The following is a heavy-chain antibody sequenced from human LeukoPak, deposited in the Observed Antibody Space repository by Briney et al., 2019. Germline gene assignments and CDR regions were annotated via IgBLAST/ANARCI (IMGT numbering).Heavy chain of an antibody. D-gene: IGHD1-26*01. CDR1: GFTFSDYY. CDR2: ISSSGSYT. J-gene: IGHJ4*02. Sequence: PGGSLRLSCAASGFTFSDYYMSWIRQAPGKGLEWVSYISSSGSYTNYADSVKGRFTISRDNAKNSLYLQMNSLRAEDTAVYYCARELGATHGYFDYWGQGTLVTVSS. V-gene: IGHV3-11*05. CDR3: ARELGATHGYFDY.